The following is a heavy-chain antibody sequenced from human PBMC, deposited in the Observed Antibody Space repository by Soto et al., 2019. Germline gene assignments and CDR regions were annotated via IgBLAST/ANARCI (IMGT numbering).Heavy chain of an antibody. D-gene: IGHD6-6*01. V-gene: IGHV3-64D*08. CDR3: VKGIAARPLLMEVEAFDI. CDR1: GFTFSSYA. CDR2: ISSNGGST. J-gene: IGHJ3*02. Sequence: PGGSLRLSCSASGFTFSSYAMHWVRQAPGKGLEYVSAISSNGGSTYYAGSVKGRFTISRDNSKNTLYLQMSSLRAEDTAVYYCVKGIAARPLLMEVEAFDIWGQGTMVTVSS.